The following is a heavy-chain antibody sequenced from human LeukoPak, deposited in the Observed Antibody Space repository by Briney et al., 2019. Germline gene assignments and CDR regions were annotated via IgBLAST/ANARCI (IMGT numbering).Heavy chain of an antibody. CDR3: AGGHYDSSGYCDY. D-gene: IGHD3-22*01. CDR2: IYHSGST. Sequence: SETPSLTCAVSGGSFSSGGYSWSWIRQPPGKGLEWIGYIYHSGSTYYNPSLKSRVTISVVRSKNQFSLKLSSVTAADTAVYYCAGGHYDSSGYCDYWGQGTLVTVSS. V-gene: IGHV4-30-2*01. CDR1: GGSFSSGGYS. J-gene: IGHJ4*02.